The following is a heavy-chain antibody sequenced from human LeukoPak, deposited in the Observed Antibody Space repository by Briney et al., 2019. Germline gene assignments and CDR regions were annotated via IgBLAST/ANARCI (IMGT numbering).Heavy chain of an antibody. Sequence: SVKVSCKTSGYTFTGYYMHWVRQAPGQGLEWMGGIIPIFGTANYAQKFQGRVTITADKSTSTAYMELSSLRSEDTAVYYCARDEAMYYYDSSGYYDWGQGTLVTVSS. CDR3: ARDEAMYYYDSSGYYD. CDR2: IIPIFGTA. J-gene: IGHJ4*02. V-gene: IGHV1-69*06. CDR1: GYTFTGYY. D-gene: IGHD3-22*01.